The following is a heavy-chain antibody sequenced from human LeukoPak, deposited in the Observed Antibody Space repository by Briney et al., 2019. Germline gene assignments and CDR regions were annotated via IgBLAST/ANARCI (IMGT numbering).Heavy chain of an antibody. CDR3: ARGKRRGYCSGGSCYSLVY. D-gene: IGHD2-15*01. Sequence: SETLSLTCAVYGGSFSGYYWSWIRQPPGKGLEWIGEINHSGSTNYNPSLKSRVTISVDTSKNQFSLKLSSVTAADTAVYYCARGKRRGYCSGGSCYSLVYWGQGTLVTVSS. J-gene: IGHJ4*02. CDR2: INHSGST. V-gene: IGHV4-34*01. CDR1: GGSFSGYY.